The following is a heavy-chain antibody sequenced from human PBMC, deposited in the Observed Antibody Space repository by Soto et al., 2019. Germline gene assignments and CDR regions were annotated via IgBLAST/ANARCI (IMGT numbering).Heavy chain of an antibody. J-gene: IGHJ3*02. CDR3: ARDRADYLLRDAFDI. V-gene: IGHV3-30-3*01. D-gene: IGHD4-17*01. CDR1: GFTFSSYA. CDR2: ISYDGSNK. Sequence: QVQLVESGGGVVQPGRSLRLSCAASGFTFSSYAMHWVRQAPGKGLEWVAVISYDGSNKYYADSVKGRFTISRDNSKNTLYLQMNSLRAEDTAVYYCARDRADYLLRDAFDIWGQGTMVTVSS.